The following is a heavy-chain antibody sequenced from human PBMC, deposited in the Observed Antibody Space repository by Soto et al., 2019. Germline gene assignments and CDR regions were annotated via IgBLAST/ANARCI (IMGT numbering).Heavy chain of an antibody. Sequence: VGSLRLSCAASGFTFSSYAMSWVRQASGKGLEWVSAISGSGGSTYYADSVKGRFTISRDNSKNTLYLQMNSLRAEDTAVYYCAKDHSSSWQYYYYYGMDVWGQGTTVTVSS. CDR2: ISGSGGST. D-gene: IGHD6-13*01. CDR3: AKDHSSSWQYYYYYGMDV. CDR1: GFTFSSYA. V-gene: IGHV3-23*01. J-gene: IGHJ6*02.